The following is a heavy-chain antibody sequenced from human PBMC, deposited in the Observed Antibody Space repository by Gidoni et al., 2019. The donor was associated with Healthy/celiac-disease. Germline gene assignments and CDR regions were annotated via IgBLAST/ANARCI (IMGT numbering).Heavy chain of an antibody. CDR3: AADSQGIAVALSSVDY. CDR1: GFTFTSSA. CDR2: IVVGSGNT. V-gene: IGHV1-58*01. J-gene: IGHJ4*02. D-gene: IGHD6-19*01. Sequence: QMQLVQSGPEVKKPGTSVKVSCKASGFTFTSSAVQWVRQARGQRLEWIGWIVVGSGNTNYAQKFQERVTITRDMSTSTAYMELSSLRSEDTAVYYCAADSQGIAVALSSVDYWGQGTLVTVSS.